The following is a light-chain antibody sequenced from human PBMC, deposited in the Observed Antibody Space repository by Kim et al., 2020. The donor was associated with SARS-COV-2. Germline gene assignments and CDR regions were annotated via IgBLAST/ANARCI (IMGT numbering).Light chain of an antibody. CDR2: DVS. Sequence: GQSITISCTGTSSDVGGYNYVSWYQQHPGKAPKLMIYDVSNRPSGVSNRFSGSKSVNTASLTISGLQAEDEADYYCSSYTSSSTWVFGGGTQLTVL. V-gene: IGLV2-14*03. J-gene: IGLJ3*02. CDR3: SSYTSSSTWV. CDR1: SSDVGGYNY.